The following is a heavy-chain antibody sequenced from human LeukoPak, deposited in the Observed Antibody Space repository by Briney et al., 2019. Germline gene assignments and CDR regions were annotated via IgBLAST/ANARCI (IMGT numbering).Heavy chain of an antibody. CDR2: TYYRSKWYN. CDR3: ARGSSSSSWYFDY. J-gene: IGHJ4*02. CDR1: GDSVSSISAT. Sequence: SQTLSLTCAVSGDSVSSISATWTWIRQSPSRGLEWLGRTYYRSKWYNDYAVSVKSRITINPDTSKNQFSLQLNSATPEDTAVYYCARGSSSSSWYFDYWGQGTLVTVSS. V-gene: IGHV6-1*01. D-gene: IGHD6-13*01.